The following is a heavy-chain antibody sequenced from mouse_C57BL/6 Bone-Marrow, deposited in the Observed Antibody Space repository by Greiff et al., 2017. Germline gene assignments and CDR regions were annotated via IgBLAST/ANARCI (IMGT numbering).Heavy chain of an antibody. Sequence: QVQLKESGPGILQSSQTLSLTCSFSGFSLSTSGMGVSWIRQPSGKGLEWLAHIYWDDDKRYNPSLKSRLTISKDTSRNQVFLKITSVDTADTATYDCARRDYDGYLFAYWGQGTLVTVSA. J-gene: IGHJ3*01. CDR1: GFSLSTSGMG. V-gene: IGHV8-12*01. D-gene: IGHD2-3*01. CDR3: ARRDYDGYLFAY. CDR2: IYWDDDK.